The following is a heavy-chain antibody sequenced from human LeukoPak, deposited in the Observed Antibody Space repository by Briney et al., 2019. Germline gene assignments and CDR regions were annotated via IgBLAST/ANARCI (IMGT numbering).Heavy chain of an antibody. CDR2: INPNSGGT. J-gene: IGHJ6*02. D-gene: IGHD3-16*02. Sequence: GASVKVSCKASGYTFTGYYMHWVRQAPGQGLEWMGWINPNSGGTNYAQKFQGRVTMTRDTSISTAYMELSRLRSDDTAVYYCARAGFGGVTVSLANPEPYYYYGMDVWGQGTTVTVSS. CDR1: GYTFTGYY. CDR3: ARAGFGGVTVSLANPEPYYYYGMDV. V-gene: IGHV1-2*02.